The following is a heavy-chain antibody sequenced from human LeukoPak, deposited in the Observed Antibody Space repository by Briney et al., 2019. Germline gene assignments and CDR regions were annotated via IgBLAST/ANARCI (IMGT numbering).Heavy chain of an antibody. D-gene: IGHD6-19*01. J-gene: IGHJ4*02. CDR3: AKREAVAGMSDFDY. V-gene: IGHV3-30*02. Sequence: GGSLRLSCAASGFTFNTYGMHWVRQAPGKGLGWVAFIQYDGTNKYYVDSVKGRFTISRDNSNNTLYLQMNSLRTEDTAVYYCAKREAVAGMSDFDYWGQGTLVTVSS. CDR2: IQYDGTNK. CDR1: GFTFNTYG.